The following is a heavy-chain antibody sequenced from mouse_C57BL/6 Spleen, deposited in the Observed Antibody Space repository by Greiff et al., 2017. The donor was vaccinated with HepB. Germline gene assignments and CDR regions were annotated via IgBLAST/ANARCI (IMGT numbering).Heavy chain of an antibody. V-gene: IGHV5-9-1*02. D-gene: IGHD2-4*01. J-gene: IGHJ4*01. CDR2: ISSGGDYV. CDR3: TRGLYYDYDGYAMDY. Sequence: EVKLQESGAGLVKPGGSLKLSCAASGFTFSSYAMSWVRQTPEKRLEWVAYISSGGDYVYYADTVKGRFTLSRDNARNSLYLQMSSLKSEDTAMYYCTRGLYYDYDGYAMDYWGQGTSVTVSS. CDR1: GFTFSSYA.